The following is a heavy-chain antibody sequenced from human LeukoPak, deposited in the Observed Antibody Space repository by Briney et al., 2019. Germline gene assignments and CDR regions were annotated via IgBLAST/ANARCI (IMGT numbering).Heavy chain of an antibody. D-gene: IGHD5-12*01. J-gene: IGHJ4*02. CDR1: GGSISSSSYY. V-gene: IGHV4-39*07. CDR2: IYYSGST. CDR3: ARDPGYGGSPLDF. Sequence: SETLSLTCTVSGGSISSSSYYWGWIRQPPGKGLEWIGSIYYSGSTYYNPSLESRVTISVDTSKNHFSLRLTSVSAADTAVYYCARDPGYGGSPLDFWGQGTLVTVSS.